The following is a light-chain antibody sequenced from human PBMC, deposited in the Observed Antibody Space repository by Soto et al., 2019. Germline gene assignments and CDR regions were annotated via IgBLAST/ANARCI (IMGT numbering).Light chain of an antibody. Sequence: EIVLTQSPGTLSLSPGERATLSCRASQTVSSARLAWFQQKPGQAPRLLIYGASSRAPGIPDRFSSSGSETDFTLTITRLESEDFAVYYCQQYNNWPRTFGQGTKVDIK. CDR2: GAS. CDR1: QTVSSAR. V-gene: IGKV3-20*01. J-gene: IGKJ1*01. CDR3: QQYNNWPRT.